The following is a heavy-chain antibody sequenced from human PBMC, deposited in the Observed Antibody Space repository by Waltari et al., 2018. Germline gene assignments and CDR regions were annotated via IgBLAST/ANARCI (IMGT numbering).Heavy chain of an antibody. J-gene: IGHJ6*02. CDR1: GYTFTSYD. CDR3: IVVVVAATDAYYYYGMDV. D-gene: IGHD2-15*01. Sequence: QVQLVQSGAEVKKPGASVKVSCKASGYTFTSYDLHWVRQDPGQGLEWMGWMNPNSGNTGYAQKFQGRVTMTRNTSISTAYMELSSLRSEDTAVYYCIVVVVAATDAYYYYGMDVWGQGTTVTVSS. V-gene: IGHV1-8*02. CDR2: MNPNSGNT.